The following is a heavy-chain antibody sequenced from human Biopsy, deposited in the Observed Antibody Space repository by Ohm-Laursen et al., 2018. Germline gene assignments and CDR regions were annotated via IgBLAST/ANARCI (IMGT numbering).Heavy chain of an antibody. CDR3: ALQSVAQMKNFDY. CDR2: ISPKSGDT. V-gene: IGHV1-2*02. J-gene: IGHJ4*02. D-gene: IGHD6-19*01. CDR1: GFSFTGYY. Sequence: SVKVSCKASGFSFTGYYIHWVRQPPGQGLEWMGWISPKSGDTNYAHKFQGNITMTRDTSMSTAYMEMSRLRCDDTAVYYCALQSVAQMKNFDYWGQGTLVTVSS.